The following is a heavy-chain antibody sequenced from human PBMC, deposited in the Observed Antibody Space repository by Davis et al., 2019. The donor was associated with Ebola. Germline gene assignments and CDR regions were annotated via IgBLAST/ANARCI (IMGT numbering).Heavy chain of an antibody. V-gene: IGHV4-59*08. J-gene: IGHJ6*02. CDR1: GGSISSYY. D-gene: IGHD5-18*01. CDR2: IYYSGST. CDR3: ARTIVDTAMVFYYYYGMDV. Sequence: SETLSLTCTVSGGSISSYYWSWIRQPPGKGLEWIGYIYYSGSTYYNPSLKSRVTISVDTSKNPFSLKLSSVTAADTAVYYCARTIVDTAMVFYYYYGMDVWGQGTTVTVSS.